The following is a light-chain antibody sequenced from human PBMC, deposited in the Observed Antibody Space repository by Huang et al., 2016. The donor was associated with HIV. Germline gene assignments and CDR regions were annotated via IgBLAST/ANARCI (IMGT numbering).Light chain of an antibody. CDR1: QDINTY. J-gene: IGKJ4*01. CDR3: QQYHAFPLT. Sequence: GDRVTINCRVSQDINTYLAWYQQKPGKAPELLIYSASVLQNGVPSRFNGSGSGTQFTLTINCLQTEDFATYYCQQYHAFPLTFDAGTKVEI. V-gene: IGKV1D-8*02. CDR2: SAS.